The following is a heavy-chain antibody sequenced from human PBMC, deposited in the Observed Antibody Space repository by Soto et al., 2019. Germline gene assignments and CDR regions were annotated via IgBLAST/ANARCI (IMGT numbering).Heavy chain of an antibody. CDR1: GYSITYNY. V-gene: IGHV1-46*01. D-gene: IGHD6-13*01. CDR2: IDPTGGNR. CDR3: ARAAAAGSRPSVYDP. Sequence: ASVKVSCKASGYSITYNYMHWVRQAPGKGLEWMGTIDPTGGNRNYAQKFQGRLTMTRDTSTSTAYMELSSLRSEDTAVYYCARAAAAGSRPSVYDPWGQGTLVTVSS. J-gene: IGHJ5*02.